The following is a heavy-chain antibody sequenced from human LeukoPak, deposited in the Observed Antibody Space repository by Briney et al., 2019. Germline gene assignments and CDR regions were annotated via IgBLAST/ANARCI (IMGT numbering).Heavy chain of an antibody. J-gene: IGHJ4*02. Sequence: GDSLKVSCKGSGYSFTSYWIGWVRQVPGKGLEWMGLINPSDSDTRYSPSFQGRVTISADNSISTAYLQWSSLKASDTAMYYCAGPGRGLREGPDYWGQGTLVTVSS. CDR2: INPSDSDT. CDR3: AGPGRGLREGPDY. D-gene: IGHD4-17*01. CDR1: GYSFTSYW. V-gene: IGHV5-51*03.